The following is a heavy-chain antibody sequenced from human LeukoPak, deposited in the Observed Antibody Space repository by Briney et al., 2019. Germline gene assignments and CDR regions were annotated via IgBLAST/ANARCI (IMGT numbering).Heavy chain of an antibody. CDR1: GYTFTIYA. CDR3: ARGGYDFWSGYYAGNWFDP. CDR2: INAGNGNT. Sequence: ASVKVSCKASGYTFTIYAMHWVRQAPGQRLEWMGWINAGNGNTKYSQKFQGRVTITRDTSASTAYMELSSLRSEDTAVYYCARGGYDFWSGYYAGNWFDPWGQGTLVTVSS. D-gene: IGHD3-3*01. J-gene: IGHJ5*02. V-gene: IGHV1-3*01.